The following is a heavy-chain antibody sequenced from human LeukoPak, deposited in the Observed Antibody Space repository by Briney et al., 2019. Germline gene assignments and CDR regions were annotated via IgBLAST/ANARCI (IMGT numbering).Heavy chain of an antibody. Sequence: GGSLRLSCAASGFTFSSYWMHWVRQAPGKGLVWVSRINSDGSSTSYADSVKGRFTISRDNAKNTLYLQMNSLRAEDTAVYYCARVDPSPYYDFLLWFDPSGQGTLVTVSS. CDR2: INSDGSST. CDR3: ARVDPSPYYDFLLWFDP. CDR1: GFTFSSYW. J-gene: IGHJ5*02. D-gene: IGHD3-3*01. V-gene: IGHV3-74*01.